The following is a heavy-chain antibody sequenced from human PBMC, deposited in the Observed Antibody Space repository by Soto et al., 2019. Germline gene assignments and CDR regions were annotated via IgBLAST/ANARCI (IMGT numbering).Heavy chain of an antibody. CDR1: GGSISSNSYY. CDR2: IYYSGST. D-gene: IGHD3-10*01. J-gene: IGHJ4*02. V-gene: IGHV4-39*01. Sequence: PSETLSLTCTVSGGSISSNSYYWGWIRQPPGKGLEWIGSIYYSGSTYYNPSLKSRITISVDTNKNPFSLKLSSVTAADTAVYYCARPYYGSGSSDYWGQGTMVTVSS. CDR3: ARPYYGSGSSDY.